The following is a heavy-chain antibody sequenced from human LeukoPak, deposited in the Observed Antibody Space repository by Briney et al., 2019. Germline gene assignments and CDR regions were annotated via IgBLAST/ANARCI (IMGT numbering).Heavy chain of an antibody. CDR1: GFTFSSYW. J-gene: IGHJ6*02. V-gene: IGHV3-30*02. CDR2: IWFDGSEK. Sequence: GGSLRLSCAASGFTFSSYWMSWVRQAPGKGLEWVAQIWFDGSEKNYADSVKGRFTISRDQSKNTVSLQMNSLRAEDTALYYCAKDGQSYAPYAMDVWGQGTTVTVSS. D-gene: IGHD5-18*01. CDR3: AKDGQSYAPYAMDV.